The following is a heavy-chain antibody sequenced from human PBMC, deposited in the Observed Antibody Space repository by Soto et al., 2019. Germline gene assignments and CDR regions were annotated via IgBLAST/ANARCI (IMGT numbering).Heavy chain of an antibody. CDR1: GDTFSSYS. D-gene: IGHD1-7*01. V-gene: IGHV1-69*01. CDR3: ARDDGWNYRYYDMEV. J-gene: IGHJ6*02. Sequence: QVQLVQSGAEVKKPGSSVKVSCKASGDTFSSYSITWVRQAPGQGLEWMGGNIPVFGSANYAQKFPGRVTINADQSTRTAYMELNRLRSQDTAVYFCARDDGWNYRYYDMEVWGPGTTVTVSS. CDR2: NIPVFGSA.